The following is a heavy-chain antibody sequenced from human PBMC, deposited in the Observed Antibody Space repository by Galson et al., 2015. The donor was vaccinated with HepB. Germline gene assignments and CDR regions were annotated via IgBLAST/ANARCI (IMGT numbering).Heavy chain of an antibody. V-gene: IGHV4-59*01. CDR1: GGSISSYY. Sequence: ETLSLTCTVSGGSISSYYWSWIRQPPGKGLEWIGYIYYSGSTNYNPSLKSRVTISVDTSKNQFSLKLSSVTAADTAVYYCARTPRFPHWYFDLWDRGTLVTVSS. J-gene: IGHJ2*01. CDR3: ARTPRFPHWYFDL. D-gene: IGHD2-15*01. CDR2: IYYSGST.